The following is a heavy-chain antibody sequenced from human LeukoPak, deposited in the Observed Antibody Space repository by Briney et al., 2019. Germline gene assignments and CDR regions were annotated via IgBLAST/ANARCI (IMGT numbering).Heavy chain of an antibody. CDR3: ARGSAMDV. V-gene: IGHV1-2*06. J-gene: IGHJ6*02. CDR2: IDPNSGGT. CDR1: GYSFTGYP. Sequence: GASVKVSCKAAGYSFTGYPISWVRQAPGQGLELMGRIDPNSGGTKYAQKFQGRVTLTRDTSINTADMELSGLTFHDTAVYYCARGSAMDVWGQGTTVTVSS.